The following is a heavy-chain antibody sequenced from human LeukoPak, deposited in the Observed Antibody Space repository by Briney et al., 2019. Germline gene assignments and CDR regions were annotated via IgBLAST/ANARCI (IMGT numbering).Heavy chain of an antibody. CDR3: ARDRTKHTVTTHSDL. Sequence: SETLSLTCTVSGDSISSNSDYWGWIRQPPGKGLEWIGSAYYRGSTDYNPSIKSRVTISVDTSKNQLSLRLDSVTAADTAVYYCARDRTKHTVTTHSDLWGQGSLVVVSS. D-gene: IGHD4-17*01. J-gene: IGHJ5*02. CDR2: AYYRGST. V-gene: IGHV4-39*07. CDR1: GDSISSNSDY.